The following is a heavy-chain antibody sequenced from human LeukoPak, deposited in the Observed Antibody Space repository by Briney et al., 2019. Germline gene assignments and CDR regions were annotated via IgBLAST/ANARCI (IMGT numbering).Heavy chain of an antibody. CDR3: ALRPLGYCSGGSCYFDY. CDR2: INHSGST. CDR1: GGSFSGYY. V-gene: IGHV4-34*01. D-gene: IGHD2-15*01. Sequence: PSETLSLTCAVYGGSFSGYYWSWIRQPPGKGLEWIGEINHSGSTNYNPSLKRRVTISVDTSKNQFSLKLSPVTAADTAVYYCALRPLGYCSGGSCYFDYWGQGTLVTVSS. J-gene: IGHJ4*02.